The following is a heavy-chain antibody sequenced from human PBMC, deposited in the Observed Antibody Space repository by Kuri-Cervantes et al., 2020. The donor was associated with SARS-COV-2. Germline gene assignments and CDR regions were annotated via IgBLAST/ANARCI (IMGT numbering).Heavy chain of an antibody. V-gene: IGHV3-30*03. CDR2: ISYDGSNK. J-gene: IGHJ4*02. CDR3: ARATPIDY. CDR1: GFTFSSYG. Sequence: GESLKISCAASGFTFSSYGMHWVRQAPGKGLEWVAVISYDGSNKYYADSVKGRFTISRDNSKNTLYLQMNSLRAEDTAVYYCARATPIDYWGQGTLVTVSS.